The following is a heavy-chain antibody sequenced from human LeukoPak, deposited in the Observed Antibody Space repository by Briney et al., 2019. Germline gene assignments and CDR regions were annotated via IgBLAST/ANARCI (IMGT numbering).Heavy chain of an antibody. Sequence: GGSLRLSCAASGFTFSSYAMHWVRQAPGKGLEWVAVISYDGSNKYYADPVKGRFTISRDNSKNTLYLQMNSLRAEDTAVYYCAREINTAMVEDAFDIWGQGTMVTVSS. CDR1: GFTFSSYA. CDR3: AREINTAMVEDAFDI. V-gene: IGHV3-30-3*01. D-gene: IGHD5-18*01. J-gene: IGHJ3*02. CDR2: ISYDGSNK.